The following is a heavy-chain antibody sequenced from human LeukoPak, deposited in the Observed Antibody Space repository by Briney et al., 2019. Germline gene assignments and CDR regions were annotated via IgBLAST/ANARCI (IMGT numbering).Heavy chain of an antibody. V-gene: IGHV3-21*01. CDR2: ISSSSSYI. CDR3: ARDGTPIQLKSGY. Sequence: GGLRLSCAASGFTFSSYSMNWVRQAPGKGLEWVSSISSSSSYIYYADSVKGRFTISRDNAKNSLYLQMNSLRAEDTAVYYCARDGTPIQLKSGYWGQGTLVTVSS. D-gene: IGHD1-1*01. J-gene: IGHJ4*02. CDR1: GFTFSSYS.